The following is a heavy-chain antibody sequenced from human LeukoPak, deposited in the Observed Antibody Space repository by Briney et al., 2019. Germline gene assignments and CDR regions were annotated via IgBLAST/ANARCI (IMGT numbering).Heavy chain of an antibody. Sequence: SETLSLTCTVSGYSISSGYYWGWIRQPPGKGLEWTGSIYHRGSTYYNPSLKSRVTISVDTSKNQLSLRLTAVTAADTAVYYCARGQGEGYTWSYDFDYWGQGTLVTVSS. CDR2: IYHRGST. V-gene: IGHV4-38-2*02. CDR3: ARGQGEGYTWSYDFDY. D-gene: IGHD1-7*01. CDR1: GYSISSGYY. J-gene: IGHJ4*02.